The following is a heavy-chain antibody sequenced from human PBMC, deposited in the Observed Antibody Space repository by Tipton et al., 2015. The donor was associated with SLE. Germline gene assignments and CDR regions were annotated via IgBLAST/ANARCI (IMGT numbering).Heavy chain of an antibody. CDR3: ARSHWGPLNYYFDF. V-gene: IGHV3-21*03. J-gene: IGHJ4*02. Sequence: SLRLSCAASGFTFSSYWMHWVRQAPGKGLEWVSSISSSSSYLNYGDSVKGRFTVSRDNAKNSLYLQMNSLRAEDTAVYYCARSHWGPLNYYFDFWSQGTLVTVSS. D-gene: IGHD7-27*01. CDR2: ISSSSSYL. CDR1: GFTFSSYW.